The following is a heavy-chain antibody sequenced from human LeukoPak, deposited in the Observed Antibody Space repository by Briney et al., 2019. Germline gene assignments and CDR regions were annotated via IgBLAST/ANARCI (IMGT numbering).Heavy chain of an antibody. CDR2: IWYDGSNK. CDR3: AKAWSGYSSSSLDY. J-gene: IGHJ4*02. V-gene: IGHV3-33*06. D-gene: IGHD6-6*01. CDR1: GFTFSSYG. Sequence: GGSLRLSCAASGFTFSSYGMHWVRQAPGKGLEWVAVIWYDGSNKYYADSVKGRFTISRDNSKNTLYLQMNSLRAEDTAVYYCAKAWSGYSSSSLDYWGQGTLVTVSS.